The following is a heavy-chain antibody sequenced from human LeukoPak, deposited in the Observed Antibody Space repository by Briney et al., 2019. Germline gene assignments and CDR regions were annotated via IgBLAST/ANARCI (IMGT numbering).Heavy chain of an antibody. J-gene: IGHJ4*02. CDR3: ARVATIWGRNDY. CDR2: INPNSGGT. Sequence: ASVKVSCKASGYTFTGYYMHWVRQAPGQGLEWMGWINPNSGGTNYAQKFQGRVTMTRDTSISTAYMELSRLRSDDTAVYYCARVATIWGRNDYWGQGTLVTVSS. CDR1: GYTFTGYY. V-gene: IGHV1-2*02. D-gene: IGHD5-12*01.